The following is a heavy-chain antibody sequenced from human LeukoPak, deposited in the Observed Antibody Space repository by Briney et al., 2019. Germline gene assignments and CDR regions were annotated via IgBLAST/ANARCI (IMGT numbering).Heavy chain of an antibody. CDR2: ISSGSSAI. Sequence: GGSLRLSCAATGFSFSTYSMNWVRQAPGKGLQWVSYISSGSSAIYYTDSVKGRFTITRDDAKNSVYLQMNSLRTEDTAVYYCGTGDPRFDYWGQGILVTVSS. J-gene: IGHJ4*02. D-gene: IGHD7-27*01. CDR3: GTGDPRFDY. V-gene: IGHV3-48*01. CDR1: GFSFSTYS.